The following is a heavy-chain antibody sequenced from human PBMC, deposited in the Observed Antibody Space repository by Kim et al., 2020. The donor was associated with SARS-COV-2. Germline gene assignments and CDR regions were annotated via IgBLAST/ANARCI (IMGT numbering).Heavy chain of an antibody. Sequence: GGSLRLSCAASGFTFSSYAMHWVRQAPGKGLEWVAVISYDGSDENYADSVRGRFTISRDNSRNTLYLQMSSLRAEDTAVYYCAQGSKQLLFKRRRGDNF. CDR3: AQGSKQLLFKRRRGDNF. CDR2: ISYDGSDE. V-gene: IGHV3-30*18. D-gene: IGHD2-2*01. J-gene: IGHJ1*01. CDR1: GFTFSSYA.